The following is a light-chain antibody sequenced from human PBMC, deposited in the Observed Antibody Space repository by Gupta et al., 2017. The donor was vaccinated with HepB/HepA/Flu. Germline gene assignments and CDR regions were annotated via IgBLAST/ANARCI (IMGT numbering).Light chain of an antibody. CDR2: AAS. Sequence: DTQMTQSLFSLSASVGDRVTITCRASQSISSYLNWYQQKPGKAPKLLIYAASSLQSGVPSRFSGSGSGTDFTLTISSLQPEDFATYYCQQSYSTPRTFGPGTKVDIK. CDR1: QSISSY. V-gene: IGKV1-39*01. CDR3: QQSYSTPRT. J-gene: IGKJ3*01.